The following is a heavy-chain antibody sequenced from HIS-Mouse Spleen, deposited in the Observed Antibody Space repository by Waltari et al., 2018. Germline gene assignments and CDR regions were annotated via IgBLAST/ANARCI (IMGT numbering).Heavy chain of an antibody. CDR1: GGSISSSSYY. J-gene: IGHJ4*02. V-gene: IGHV4-39*01. CDR2: IYYSGST. CDR3: ARRRGWFDY. Sequence: QLQLQESGPGLVKPSETLSLTCTVSGGSISSSSYYWGCIRQPPGKGLEWIGSIYYSGSTYYNPSLKSRVTISVDTSKNQFSLKLSSVTAADTAVYYCARRRGWFDYWGQGTLVTISS. D-gene: IGHD6-19*01.